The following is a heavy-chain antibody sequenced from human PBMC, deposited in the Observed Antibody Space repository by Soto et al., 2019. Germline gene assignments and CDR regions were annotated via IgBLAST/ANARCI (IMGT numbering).Heavy chain of an antibody. J-gene: IGHJ4*02. CDR2: INPSDDYT. CDR1: GYTFTSYY. CDR3: ARDKDSSGWYVGY. Sequence: QVQLVQSGAEVKKPGASVKVSCKASGYTFTSYYMHWVRQAPGQGLEWMGVINPSDDYTSYAQKFQGRVTMTRDTSTSTVYMGLSSLRSEDTAVYYCARDKDSSGWYVGYWGQGTLVTVSS. D-gene: IGHD6-19*01. V-gene: IGHV1-46*01.